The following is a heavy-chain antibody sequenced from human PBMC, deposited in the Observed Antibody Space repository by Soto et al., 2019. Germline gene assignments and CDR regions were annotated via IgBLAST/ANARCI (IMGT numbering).Heavy chain of an antibody. V-gene: IGHV4-34*01. Sequence: SETLSLTCAVYGGSFSGYHWSWIRQPPGKGLEWIGEINHSGSTNYNPSLKSRVAISVDTSKNQFSLKLSSVTAADTAVYYCARAVPTVTLDYYYYYGMDVWGQGTTVTVSS. CDR1: GGSFSGYH. D-gene: IGHD4-4*01. CDR3: ARAVPTVTLDYYYYYGMDV. CDR2: INHSGST. J-gene: IGHJ6*02.